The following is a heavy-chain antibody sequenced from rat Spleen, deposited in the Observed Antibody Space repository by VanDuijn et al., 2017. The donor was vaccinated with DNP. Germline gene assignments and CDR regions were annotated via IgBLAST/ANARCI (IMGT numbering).Heavy chain of an antibody. CDR1: GFTFSDFA. D-gene: IGHD3-4*01. Sequence: EVQLVESGGGLVHPGRSLNPSCVGPGFTFSDFAMAWVRQTPKKGLEWVATISYDGSGPYYRDSVKGRFTISRDNAKSTLYLQMDSLRSEDTATYYCAQPFAYWGQGTLVTVSS. J-gene: IGHJ3*01. CDR2: ISYDGSGP. CDR3: AQPFAY. V-gene: IGHV5-17*01.